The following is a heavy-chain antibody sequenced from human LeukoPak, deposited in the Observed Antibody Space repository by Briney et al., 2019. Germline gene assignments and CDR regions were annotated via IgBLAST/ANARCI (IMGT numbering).Heavy chain of an antibody. D-gene: IGHD3-22*01. V-gene: IGHV3-48*04. CDR1: GFTFSSYS. CDR3: ARDDSSGYRSYYFDY. Sequence: PGGSLRLSCAASGFTFSSYSMNWVRQATGKGLEWVSYISSSRSTIYYADSVKGRFTISRDNAKNSLYLQMNSLRAEDTAVYCCARDDSSGYRSYYFDYWGQGTLVTVSS. CDR2: ISSSRSTI. J-gene: IGHJ4*02.